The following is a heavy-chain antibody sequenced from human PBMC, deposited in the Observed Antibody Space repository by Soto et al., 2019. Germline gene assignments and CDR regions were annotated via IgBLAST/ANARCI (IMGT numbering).Heavy chain of an antibody. D-gene: IGHD5-18*01. CDR1: GFTFSDHY. J-gene: IGHJ4*02. V-gene: IGHV3-72*01. CDR2: TRNKLKSYTT. CDR3: VRVSGSTAGYSFAN. Sequence: EVQLVESGGGLVQPGGSLRLSCAASGFTFSDHYMDWVRQVPGKGLEWVGRTRNKLKSYTTEYAASVNGRFTVSRDDSKKSLYLHMNSLKIEDTAVYYCVRVSGSTAGYSFANWGQGTLVTVSS.